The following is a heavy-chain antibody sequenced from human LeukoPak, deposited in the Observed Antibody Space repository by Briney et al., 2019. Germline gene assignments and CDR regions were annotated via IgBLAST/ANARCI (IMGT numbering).Heavy chain of an antibody. V-gene: IGHV1-2*02. Sequence: GASVKVSCKASGYTFTGYYMHWVRQAPGQGLEWMGWINPNSGGTNYAQKFQGRVTMTRDTSIGTAYMELSRLRSDDTAVYYCAREEVVVTAMSAFDIWGQGTMVTVSS. J-gene: IGHJ3*02. CDR2: INPNSGGT. CDR3: AREEVVVTAMSAFDI. D-gene: IGHD2-21*02. CDR1: GYTFTGYY.